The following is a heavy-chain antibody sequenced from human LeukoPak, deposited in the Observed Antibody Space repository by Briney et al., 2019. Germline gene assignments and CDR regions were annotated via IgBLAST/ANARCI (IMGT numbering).Heavy chain of an antibody. CDR3: ARLRSVAGTTTHFHAFDY. Sequence: PSETLSLTCSVSGGSISSSSYYWGWIRQPPGKGLEWIGSIYHSGSPYYYKPSLKSRVTISVDRSKNQFSLKLSSVTAADTAVYYCARLRSVAGTTTHFHAFDYWGQGTLVTVSS. D-gene: IGHD1-14*01. J-gene: IGHJ4*02. CDR2: IYHSGSPY. CDR1: GGSISSSSYY. V-gene: IGHV4-39*07.